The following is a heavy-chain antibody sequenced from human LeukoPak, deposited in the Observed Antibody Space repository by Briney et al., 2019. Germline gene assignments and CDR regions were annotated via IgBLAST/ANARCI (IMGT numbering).Heavy chain of an antibody. V-gene: IGHV4-4*02. CDR3: ARRDYYDNSDDNYHSFEY. CDR2: VVHSGST. CDR1: GGSISSNKW. Sequence: SGTLSLTCAVSGGSISSNKWWSWLRQAPGKGLEWLGEVVHSGSTNYNPSLKSRVTISVDKSKNQFSLRLNSVTAADTAVYYCARRDYYDNSDDNYHSFEYWGQGTLVTVSS. D-gene: IGHD3-22*01. J-gene: IGHJ4*02.